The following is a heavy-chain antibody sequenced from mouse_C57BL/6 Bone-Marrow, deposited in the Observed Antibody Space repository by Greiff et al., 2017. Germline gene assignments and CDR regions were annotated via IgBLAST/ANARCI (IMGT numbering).Heavy chain of an antibody. CDR2: FHPYNDDT. Sequence: VQLQESGAELVKPGASVKMSCKASGYTFTTYTIEWMKQNHGKSLEWIGNFHPYNDDTKYNEKFKGKATLTVEKSSSPAYLELSRLTSEASAVDYCARGGPWYFDVWGTGTTVTVSS. J-gene: IGHJ1*03. CDR3: ARGGPWYFDV. V-gene: IGHV1-47*01. CDR1: GYTFTTYT. D-gene: IGHD3-3*01.